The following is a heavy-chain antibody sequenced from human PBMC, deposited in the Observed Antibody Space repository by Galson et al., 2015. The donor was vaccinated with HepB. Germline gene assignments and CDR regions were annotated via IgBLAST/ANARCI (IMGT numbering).Heavy chain of an antibody. CDR3: ARVYRFGEILYNYYGMDV. CDR1: GYTFISYG. D-gene: IGHD3-10*01. CDR2: ISGYNGYT. V-gene: IGHV1-18*04. Sequence: SVKVSCKASGYTFISYGINWVRQAPGQGLEWMGWISGYNGYTNYAQNLQGRVTMTTDTSTSTAYMELRSLRYDDTAVYYCARVYRFGEILYNYYGMDVWGQGTTVTVSS. J-gene: IGHJ6*02.